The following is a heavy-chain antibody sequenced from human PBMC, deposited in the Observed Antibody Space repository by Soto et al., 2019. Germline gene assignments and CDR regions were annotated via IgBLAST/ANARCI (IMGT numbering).Heavy chain of an antibody. CDR3: ASLDYDILASDY. CDR2: IIPILGIA. D-gene: IGHD3-9*01. CDR1: GGTFSSYT. Sequence: QVQLVQSGAEVKKPGSSVKVSCKASGGTFSSYTISWVRQALGQGLEWMGRIIPILGIANYAQKFQGRVTITADKSTSTAYMELSSLRSEDTAVYYCASLDYDILASDYWGQGTLVTVSS. V-gene: IGHV1-69*02. J-gene: IGHJ4*02.